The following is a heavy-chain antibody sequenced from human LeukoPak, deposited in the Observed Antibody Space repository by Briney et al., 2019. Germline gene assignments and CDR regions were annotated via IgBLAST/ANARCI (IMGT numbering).Heavy chain of an antibody. CDR1: GISVSNRG. J-gene: IGHJ4*02. D-gene: IGHD3-22*01. Sequence: GSLRLSCSGSGISVSNRGLSWVRQAPGEGLELVASIRGRGGGTNYADSVKGRFTISRDNFKNTLYLQMNSLRAEDTAVYFCAKRGVVIRVILVGFHKEAYYFDSWGQGALVTVSS. V-gene: IGHV3-23*01. CDR3: AKRGVVIRVILVGFHKEAYYFDS. CDR2: IRGRGGGT.